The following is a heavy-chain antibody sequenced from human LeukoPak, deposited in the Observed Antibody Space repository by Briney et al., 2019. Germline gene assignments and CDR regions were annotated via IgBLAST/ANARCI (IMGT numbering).Heavy chain of an antibody. D-gene: IGHD3-22*01. CDR1: GFTFSSYA. CDR2: ISGSGGST. J-gene: IGHJ4*02. CDR3: AKGLYYYDSSGSYYFDY. Sequence: GGSLRLSCAASGFTFSSYAMSWVRQAPGKGLEWVSAISGSGGSTYYADSVKGRFTISRDNSKNTLYLQMNSLRAEDTAVYYCAKGLYYYDSSGSYYFDYWGQGTLATVSS. V-gene: IGHV3-23*01.